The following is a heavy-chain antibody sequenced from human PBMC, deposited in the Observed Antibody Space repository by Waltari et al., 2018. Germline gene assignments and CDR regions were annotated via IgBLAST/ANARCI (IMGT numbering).Heavy chain of an antibody. Sequence: QVQLVQSGAEVKKPGSSVTVSCKASGGTFSSYAISWVRQAPGQGLEWMGGIIPIFGTANYAQKFQGRVTITADKSTSTAYMELSSLRSEDTAVYYCARDDSGSHYYYYYYMDVWGKGTTVTVSS. CDR1: GGTFSSYA. CDR3: ARDDSGSHYYYYYYMDV. CDR2: IIPIFGTA. J-gene: IGHJ6*03. D-gene: IGHD1-26*01. V-gene: IGHV1-69*14.